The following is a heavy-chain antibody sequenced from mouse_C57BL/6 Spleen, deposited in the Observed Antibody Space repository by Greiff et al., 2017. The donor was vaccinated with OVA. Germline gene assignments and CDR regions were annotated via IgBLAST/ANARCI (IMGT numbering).Heavy chain of an antibody. Sequence: EVQLVESGPELVKPGASVKLSCKASGYTFTDYNMDWVKQSPGQSLEWIGDINPNNGGTIYNEKFKGKATLTVDKSSSTAYMELRSLTSEDAAVDYCGRRAREWYFDVWGKGTMVTVSA. CDR1: GYTFTDYN. V-gene: IGHV1-18*01. CDR2: INPNNGGT. J-gene: IGHJ1*03. CDR3: GRRAREWYFDV.